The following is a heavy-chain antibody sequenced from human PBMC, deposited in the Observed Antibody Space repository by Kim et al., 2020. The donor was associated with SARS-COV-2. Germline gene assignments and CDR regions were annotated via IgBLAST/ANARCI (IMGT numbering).Heavy chain of an antibody. Sequence: GGSLRLSCAGSGFIFSDYYMHWVRQAPGKGLEWVSRMNGNGSIIDYADSVKDRSTISRDNAENMLYLQIHNLAVDDTAVYYCARATAAGTSALGYWGQGTVVTVSS. J-gene: IGHJ4*02. CDR1: GFIFSDYY. CDR3: ARATAAGTSALGY. V-gene: IGHV3-74*01. CDR2: MNGNGSII. D-gene: IGHD6-13*01.